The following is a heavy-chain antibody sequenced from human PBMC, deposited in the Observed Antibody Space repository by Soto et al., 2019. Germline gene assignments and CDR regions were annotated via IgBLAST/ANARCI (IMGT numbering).Heavy chain of an antibody. V-gene: IGHV3-11*06. CDR2: ISPGSRYP. D-gene: IGHD2-15*01. J-gene: IGHJ5*02. CDR1: GFTFVDSY. Sequence: GGALKLSCVGLGFTFVDSYMSWIRQAPGKGLEWLSYISPGSRYPAYADSVKGRFTISRDNAKRSLYLQMMSLTAEDTAIYYCVRGGGGGLFDPWGQGTMVTVSS. CDR3: VRGGGGGLFDP.